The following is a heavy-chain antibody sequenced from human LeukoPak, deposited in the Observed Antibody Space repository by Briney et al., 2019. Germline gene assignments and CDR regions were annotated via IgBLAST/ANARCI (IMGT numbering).Heavy chain of an antibody. Sequence: GGSLRLSCAASGFTVSSNYMSWVRQAPGKGLEWVSVIYSGGSTYYADSAKGRFTISRDNSKNTLYLQMNSMRAEDTDVYYCARDRGGYDILTGYYSDAFDIWVQGTMVTVSS. D-gene: IGHD3-9*01. CDR3: ARDRGGYDILTGYYSDAFDI. V-gene: IGHV3-53*01. CDR2: IYSGGST. J-gene: IGHJ3*02. CDR1: GFTVSSNY.